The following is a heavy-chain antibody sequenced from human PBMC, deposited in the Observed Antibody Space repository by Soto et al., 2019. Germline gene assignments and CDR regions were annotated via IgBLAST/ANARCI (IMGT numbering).Heavy chain of an antibody. J-gene: IGHJ4*02. CDR3: ARLDGEYYYGSGSYITGFDY. V-gene: IGHV4-34*01. CDR1: GGSSSGYY. CDR2: INHSGST. Sequence: QVQLQQWGAGLLKPSETLSLTCAVYGGSSSGYYWSWIRQPPGKELEWIGEINHSGSTNYNPSLKRRVTISVDTSKNQFSLKLSSVTAADTAVYYCARLDGEYYYGSGSYITGFDYWGQGTLVTVSS. D-gene: IGHD3-10*01.